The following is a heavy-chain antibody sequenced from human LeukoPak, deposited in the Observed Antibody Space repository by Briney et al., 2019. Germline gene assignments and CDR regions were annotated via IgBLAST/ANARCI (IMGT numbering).Heavy chain of an antibody. Sequence: GGSLRLSCAASGFTFSSYSMNWVRQAPGKGLEWVSYISSSSSTIYYADSVKGRFTISRDNAKNSLYLQMDSLRAEDTAVYYCASQGYSGHETRGPFDYWGQGTLVTVSS. J-gene: IGHJ4*02. V-gene: IGHV3-48*01. CDR3: ASQGYSGHETRGPFDY. CDR1: GFTFSSYS. D-gene: IGHD5-12*01. CDR2: ISSSSSTI.